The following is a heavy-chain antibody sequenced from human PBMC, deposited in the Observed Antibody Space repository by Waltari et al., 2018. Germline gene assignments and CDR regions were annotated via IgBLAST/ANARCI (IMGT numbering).Heavy chain of an antibody. D-gene: IGHD5-18*01. J-gene: IGHJ6*02. CDR2: IDYSGST. V-gene: IGHV4-59*01. CDR3: ARSGYSYGTYYYYGMDV. CDR1: GGSISSYY. Sequence: QVQLQESGPGLVKPSETLSLTCTVSGGSISSYYWSWIRQPPGKGLEWIGYIDYSGSTNYKPSLRSRVTISVDTSKNQFSLKLSSVTAADTAGYYCARSGYSYGTYYYYGMDVWGQGTTVTVSS.